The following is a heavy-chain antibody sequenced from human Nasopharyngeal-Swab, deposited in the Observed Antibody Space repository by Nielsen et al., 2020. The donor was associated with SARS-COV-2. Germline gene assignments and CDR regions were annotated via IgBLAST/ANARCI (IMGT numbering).Heavy chain of an antibody. Sequence: GESLKISCAASGFTFSSYSMNWVRQAPGKGLEWVSSISSSSSYIYYADSVKGRFTISRDNAKNSLYLQMNSLRAEDTAVYYCARDHVLPDAFDTWGQGTMVTV. CDR2: ISSSSSYI. D-gene: IGHD3-10*01. CDR1: GFTFSSYS. CDR3: ARDHVLPDAFDT. V-gene: IGHV3-21*01. J-gene: IGHJ3*02.